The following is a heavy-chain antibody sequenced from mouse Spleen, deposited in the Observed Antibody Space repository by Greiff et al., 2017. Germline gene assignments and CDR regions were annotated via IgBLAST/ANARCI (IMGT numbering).Heavy chain of an antibody. V-gene: IGHV14-2*01. CDR3: VRGGYYDGSYRFAY. J-gene: IGHJ3*01. Sequence: EVQLQQSGAELVKPGASVKLSCTASGFNITDYYMHWVKQRPEQGLEWIGRIDPEDGETKYAPKFQGKATITADTSSNTAYLQLNSLTSEDTAVYYCVRGGYYDGSYRFAYWGQGTLVTVSA. D-gene: IGHD1-1*01. CDR1: GFNITDYY. CDR2: IDPEDGET.